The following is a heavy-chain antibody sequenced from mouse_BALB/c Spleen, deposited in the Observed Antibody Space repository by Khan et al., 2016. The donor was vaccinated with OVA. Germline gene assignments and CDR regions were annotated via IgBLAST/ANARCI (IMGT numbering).Heavy chain of an antibody. D-gene: IGHD2-4*01. CDR1: GYTFTNYN. Sequence: EVQLQESGPELVKPGASVKLSYKASGYTFTNYNMHWVKQSHGKSLEWIGSIYPYNGGTCYNQKFKSKATLTVDNSSSTAYMQLRSLTSEDSAVYYCGRSGNYDYDRFAYWGQGTLGTVSA. CDR2: IYPYNGGT. CDR3: GRSGNYDYDRFAY. V-gene: IGHV1S29*02. J-gene: IGHJ3*01.